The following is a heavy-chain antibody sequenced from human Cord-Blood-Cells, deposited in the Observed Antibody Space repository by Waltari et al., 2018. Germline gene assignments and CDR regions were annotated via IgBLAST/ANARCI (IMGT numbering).Heavy chain of an antibody. CDR3: ARGRYDILTGYSYYFDY. CDR2: INPNSGGT. V-gene: IGHV1-2*02. D-gene: IGHD3-9*01. J-gene: IGHJ4*02. Sequence: QVQLVQSGAEVKKPGASVKVSCKASGYTFTGYYMHWVRQAPGQGLEWMGWINPNSGGTNYAQKFQGRVTMTRETSISTAYMGLSRLRSDDTAVYYCARGRYDILTGYSYYFDYWGQGTLVTVSS. CDR1: GYTFTGYY.